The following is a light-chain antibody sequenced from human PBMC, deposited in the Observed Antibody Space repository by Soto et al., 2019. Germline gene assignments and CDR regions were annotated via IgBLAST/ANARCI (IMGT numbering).Light chain of an antibody. CDR3: QQYGSSRT. J-gene: IGKJ1*01. CDR1: QSVSSSY. V-gene: IGKV3-20*01. Sequence: EIVLTQSPGTLSWAPGERATLSCRASQSVSSSYLALYQQKPGQAPRLLIYGASSRATGIPDRFSGSGSGTDFTLTISRLETEDFAVYYCQQYGSSRTFGQGTKVDIK. CDR2: GAS.